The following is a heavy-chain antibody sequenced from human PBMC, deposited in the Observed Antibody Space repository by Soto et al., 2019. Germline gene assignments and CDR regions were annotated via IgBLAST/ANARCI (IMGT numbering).Heavy chain of an antibody. CDR3: ARDVRDCSSTSCRYYFDY. J-gene: IGHJ4*02. CDR1: GGTFSSYA. V-gene: IGHV1-69*13. CDR2: IIPIFGTA. D-gene: IGHD2-2*01. Sequence: SVKVSCKASGGTFSSYAIGWVRQAPGQGLEWMGGIIPIFGTANYAQKFQGRVTITADESTSTAYMELSSLRSEDTAVYYCARDVRDCSSTSCRYYFDYWGQGTLVTVSS.